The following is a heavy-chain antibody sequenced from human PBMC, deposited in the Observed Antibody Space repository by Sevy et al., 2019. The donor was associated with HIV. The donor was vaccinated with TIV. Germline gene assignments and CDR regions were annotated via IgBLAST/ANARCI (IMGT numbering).Heavy chain of an antibody. V-gene: IGHV4-61*02. D-gene: IGHD3-10*01. J-gene: IGHJ4*02. CDR2: IYSNGST. Sequence: TLSLTCAVSGGSISSGSYYWTWIRQPAGKGLEWMGRIYSNGSTNYNPSLKSRVTTSADTSKNQFSLKLRSVTAADTAVYYCATSWRYYASGKPEDLFDYWGQGTQVTVSS. CDR1: GGSISSGSYY. CDR3: ATSWRYYASGKPEDLFDY.